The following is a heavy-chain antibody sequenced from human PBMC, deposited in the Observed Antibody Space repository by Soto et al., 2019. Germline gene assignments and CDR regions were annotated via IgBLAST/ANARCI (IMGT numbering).Heavy chain of an antibody. D-gene: IGHD3-9*01. Sequence: ASVKVSCKASGYTLTELSMHWVRQAPGKGLEWMGGFDPEDGETIYAQKFQGRVTMTEDTSTDTAYMELSSLRSEDTAVYYCATDGFRLTIFGLWGQGTPVTVSS. V-gene: IGHV1-24*01. CDR2: FDPEDGET. CDR3: ATDGFRLTIFGL. CDR1: GYTLTELS. J-gene: IGHJ4*02.